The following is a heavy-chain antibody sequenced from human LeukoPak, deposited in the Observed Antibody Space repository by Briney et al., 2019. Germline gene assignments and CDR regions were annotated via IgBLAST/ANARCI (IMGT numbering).Heavy chain of an antibody. CDR1: GGSFSGYY. V-gene: IGHV4-34*01. Sequence: KTSETLSLTCAVYGGSFSGYYWSWIRQPPGKGLEWIGEINHSGSTNYNPSLKSRVTISVDTSKNQFSLKLSSVTAADTAVYYCARDFYSGYVEFDYWGQGTLVTVSS. J-gene: IGHJ4*02. D-gene: IGHD5-12*01. CDR3: ARDFYSGYVEFDY. CDR2: INHSGST.